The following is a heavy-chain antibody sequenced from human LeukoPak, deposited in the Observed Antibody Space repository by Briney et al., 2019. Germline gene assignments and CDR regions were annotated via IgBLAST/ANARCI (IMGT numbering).Heavy chain of an antibody. Sequence: SGGSLRLSCAVSEFIFSNYAMSWVRQAPGKGLEWVSAIVAGGAITYYAASVEGRLTVSRDNSKNTLYLQMSSLRVEDTAVYFCARHGDSGSYPDFWGQGTLVTVSS. CDR2: IVAGGAIT. J-gene: IGHJ4*02. V-gene: IGHV3-23*01. D-gene: IGHD3-10*01. CDR1: EFIFSNYA. CDR3: ARHGDSGSYPDF.